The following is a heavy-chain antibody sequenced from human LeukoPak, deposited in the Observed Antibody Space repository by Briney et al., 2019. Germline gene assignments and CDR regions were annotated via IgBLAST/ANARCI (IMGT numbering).Heavy chain of an antibody. CDR1: GFTFSSYS. D-gene: IGHD3-16*01. Sequence: PGGSLRLSCAASGFTFSSYSMNWVRQAPGMGLERVSSISGSSTYIYYADSVKGRFTISRDNAKNSLYLQMNSLRAEDTAVYYCARDIITRDNWFDPWGQGTLVTVSS. J-gene: IGHJ5*02. CDR3: ARDIITRDNWFDP. CDR2: ISGSSTYI. V-gene: IGHV3-21*01.